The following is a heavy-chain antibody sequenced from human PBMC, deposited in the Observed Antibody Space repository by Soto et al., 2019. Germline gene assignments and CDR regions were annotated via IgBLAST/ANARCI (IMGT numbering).Heavy chain of an antibody. Sequence: PSETLSLTCTVSGGSISSGGWYWSWIRQHPGKGLEWIGYIYYSGSTYYNPSLQSRVTISVETSKNQFSLKLSSVTAANPAVYYCPSYVWGSYRSIDYWGQGALVTVSS. V-gene: IGHV4-31*03. CDR1: GGSISSGGWY. D-gene: IGHD3-16*02. J-gene: IGHJ4*02. CDR2: IYYSGST. CDR3: PSYVWGSYRSIDY.